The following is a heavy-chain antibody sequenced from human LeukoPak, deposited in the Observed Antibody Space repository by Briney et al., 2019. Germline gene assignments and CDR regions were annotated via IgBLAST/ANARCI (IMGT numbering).Heavy chain of an antibody. J-gene: IGHJ5*02. V-gene: IGHV3-74*01. CDR1: GFTFSSSW. D-gene: IGHD2/OR15-2a*01. Sequence: PGGSLRLSCVASGFTFSSSWMHWVRQAPGRGLVWVSRINSDGSSTTYADSVKGRFTISRDNAKNTLHLQMNSLRAEDTAVYYCARGLYWFDPWGQGTLVTVSS. CDR2: INSDGSST. CDR3: ARGLYWFDP.